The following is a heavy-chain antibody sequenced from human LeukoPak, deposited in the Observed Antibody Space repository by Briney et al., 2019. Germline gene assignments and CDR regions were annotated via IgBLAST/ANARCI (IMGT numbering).Heavy chain of an antibody. D-gene: IGHD6-13*01. J-gene: IGHJ5*02. CDR3: AREISSWYRSEGRFDP. CDR2: IKQDGSEK. V-gene: IGHV3-7*01. CDR1: GFTLSSYW. Sequence: GGSLRLSCAASGFTLSSYWMTWVRQAPGKGLEWVANIKQDGSEKYYVDSIRGRFTVSRDNAKNSLYLQMNSPRAEDTAVYYCAREISSWYRSEGRFDPWGQGTLVTVS.